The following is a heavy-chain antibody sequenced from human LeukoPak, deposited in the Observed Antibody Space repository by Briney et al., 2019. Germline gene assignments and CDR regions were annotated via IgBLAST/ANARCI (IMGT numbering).Heavy chain of an antibody. CDR1: GFTFSSNY. CDR2: IYSGGST. J-gene: IGHJ4*02. Sequence: GGSLRLSCAASGFTFSSNYMSWVRQAPGKGLEWVSVIYSGGSTYYSDSVKGRFTISRDNSKNTLYLQMNSLRAEDTAVYYCARANYYDSSGYYLDYWGQGTLVTVSS. D-gene: IGHD3-22*01. V-gene: IGHV3-53*01. CDR3: ARANYYDSSGYYLDY.